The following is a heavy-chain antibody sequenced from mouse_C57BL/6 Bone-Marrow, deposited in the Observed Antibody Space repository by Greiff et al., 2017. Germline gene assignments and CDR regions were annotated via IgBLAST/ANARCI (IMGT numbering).Heavy chain of an antibody. J-gene: IGHJ2*01. CDR2: IYPTSGRT. D-gene: IGHD4-1*01. V-gene: IGHV1-55*01. CDR1: GYTFTSYW. Sequence: VQLQQPGAELVKPGASVKMSCKASGYTFTSYWITWVKQRPGQGLEWIGDIYPTSGRTNYNEKFKSKAILTVDTSSNTAYMQLSSLTSADSAVFYCARSGPLGRSFEYWGQGTTLTVAS. CDR3: ARSGPLGRSFEY.